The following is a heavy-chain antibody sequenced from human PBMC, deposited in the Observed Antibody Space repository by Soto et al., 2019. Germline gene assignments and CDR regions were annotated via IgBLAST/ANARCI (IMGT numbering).Heavy chain of an antibody. CDR1: GGSISSSSYY. D-gene: IGHD3-22*01. Sequence: QLQLQESGPGLVKPSETLSLTCTVSGGSISSSSYYWGWIRQPPGKGLEWIGSIYYSGSTYYNPSLKSRVTISVDTSKNQFSLKLSSVTAADTAVYYCARLYYDSSGDYADYWGQGTLVTVSS. V-gene: IGHV4-39*01. CDR3: ARLYYDSSGDYADY. CDR2: IYYSGST. J-gene: IGHJ4*02.